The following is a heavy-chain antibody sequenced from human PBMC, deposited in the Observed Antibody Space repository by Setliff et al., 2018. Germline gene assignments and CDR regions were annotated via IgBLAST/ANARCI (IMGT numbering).Heavy chain of an antibody. CDR2: ISSSGSI. V-gene: IGHV3-23*01. J-gene: IGHJ5*02. CDR3: ARDPNGDYVGAFDP. Sequence: PGGSLRLSCAASGFTFNTYAMSWVRQPPGKGLEWVSSISSSGSISYANSVKGRFTISRDNSRNTLYLQMNSLRAEDTASYYCARDPNGDYVGAFDPWGQGILVTVSS. D-gene: IGHD4-17*01. CDR1: GFTFNTYA.